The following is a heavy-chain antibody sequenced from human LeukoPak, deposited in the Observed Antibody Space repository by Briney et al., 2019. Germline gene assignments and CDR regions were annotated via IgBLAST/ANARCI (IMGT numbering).Heavy chain of an antibody. CDR3: ARDQFYDSSGGGYY. Sequence: PGGSLRLSCAASGFTFSSYEMNWVRQAPGKGLEWVSYISSSGSTIYYADSVKGRFTISRDNAKNSLYLQMNSLRAEDTAVYYCARDQFYDSSGGGYYWGQGTLVTVSS. J-gene: IGHJ4*02. CDR1: GFTFSSYE. V-gene: IGHV3-48*03. D-gene: IGHD3-22*01. CDR2: ISSSGSTI.